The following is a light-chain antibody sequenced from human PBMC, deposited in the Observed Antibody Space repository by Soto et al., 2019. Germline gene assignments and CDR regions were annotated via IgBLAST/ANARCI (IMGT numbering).Light chain of an antibody. J-gene: IGKJ2*01. Sequence: DIVMTQSPDSLAVSLGERATINCKSSQSVLYSSNNKNYLAWYQQKPGQPPKLLIYWASTRESGVPDRFSGSGSGTDFPLTIRSLQAEDVAVYYCQQYYSTPPMYTFGQGTKLEIK. V-gene: IGKV4-1*01. CDR3: QQYYSTPPMYT. CDR1: QSVLYSSNNKNY. CDR2: WAS.